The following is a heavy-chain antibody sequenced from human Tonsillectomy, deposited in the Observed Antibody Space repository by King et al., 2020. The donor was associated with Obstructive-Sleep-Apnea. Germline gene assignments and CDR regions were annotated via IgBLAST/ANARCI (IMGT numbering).Heavy chain of an antibody. CDR2: IYHPGST. D-gene: IGHD3-22*01. CDR1: GGSISSGGYS. Sequence: LQLQESGPGLVKPSQTLTITCAVSGGSISSGGYSWTWIRQPPGKGLEWIGYIYHPGSTYYNPSLKSRVTISLDRSKNQFSLKLSSVTAADTAVYYCARGDYSSGYLDAFDLWGQGTMVSVSS. CDR3: ARGDYSSGYLDAFDL. V-gene: IGHV4-30-2*01. J-gene: IGHJ3*01.